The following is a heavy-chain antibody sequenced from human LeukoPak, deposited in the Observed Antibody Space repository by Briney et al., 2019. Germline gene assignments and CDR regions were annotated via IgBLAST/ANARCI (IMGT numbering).Heavy chain of an antibody. CDR2: ISGSGGST. D-gene: IGHD3-10*01. J-gene: IGHJ5*02. Sequence: GGSLRLSCAASGFTFSSYAMSWVRQAPGKGLEWVSAISGSGGSTYYADSVKGRFTISRDNSKNTLYLRMNSLRAEDTAVYYCAKDRFTMVRGVKGQSWFDPWGQGTLVTVSS. V-gene: IGHV3-23*01. CDR1: GFTFSSYA. CDR3: AKDRFTMVRGVKGQSWFDP.